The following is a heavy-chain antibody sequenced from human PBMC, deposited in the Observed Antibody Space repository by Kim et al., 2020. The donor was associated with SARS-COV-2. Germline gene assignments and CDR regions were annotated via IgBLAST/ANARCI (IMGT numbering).Heavy chain of an antibody. CDR2: IIPIFGTA. Sequence: SVKVSCKASGGTFSSYAISWVRQAPGQGLEWMGGIIPIFGTANYAQKFQGRVTITADESTSTAYMELSILRSEDTAVYYCARYCGGDCYSLNWFDPWGQGTLVTVSS. CDR1: GGTFSSYA. CDR3: ARYCGGDCYSLNWFDP. J-gene: IGHJ5*02. D-gene: IGHD2-21*02. V-gene: IGHV1-69*13.